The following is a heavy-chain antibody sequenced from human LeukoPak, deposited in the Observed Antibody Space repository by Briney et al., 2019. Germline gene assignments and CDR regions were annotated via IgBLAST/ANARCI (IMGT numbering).Heavy chain of an antibody. CDR2: ISYDGSNK. J-gene: IGHJ4*02. V-gene: IGHV3-30-3*01. CDR1: GFTFSSYA. D-gene: IGHD6-19*01. CDR3: ARDMYSSGCADY. Sequence: GGSLRLSCAASGFTFSSYAMHWVRQAPGKGLEWVAVISYDGSNKYYADSVKGRFTIFRDNSKNTLYLQMNSLRAEDTAVYYCARDMYSSGCADYWGQGTLVTVSS.